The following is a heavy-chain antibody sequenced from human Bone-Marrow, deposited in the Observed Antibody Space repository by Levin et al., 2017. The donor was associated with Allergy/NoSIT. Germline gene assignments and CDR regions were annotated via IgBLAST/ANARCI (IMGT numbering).Heavy chain of an antibody. J-gene: IGHJ3*01. CDR2: IYYSGTT. V-gene: IGHV4-59*01. D-gene: IGHD2-21*02. Sequence: PGGSLRLSCTVSGDSISSYFWTWVRQSPGKGLEWIGYIYYSGTTNYNPSLKSRVTMSMDTSKNHFSLKLSSVTAADTAVYYCARVVVTAVVASDAFDLWDQGTMVLVSS. CDR1: GDSISSYF. CDR3: ARVVVTAVVASDAFDL.